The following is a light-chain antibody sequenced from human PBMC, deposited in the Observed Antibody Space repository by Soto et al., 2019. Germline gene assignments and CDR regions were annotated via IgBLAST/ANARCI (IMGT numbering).Light chain of an antibody. CDR3: QQRSNWPRT. CDR1: QSVSSY. CDR2: DAS. J-gene: IGKJ1*01. V-gene: IGKV3-11*01. Sequence: EIVLTQSPATLPLSPGERATLSCRASQSVSSYLAWYQQKPGQAPRLLIYDASNRATGIPARFSGSGSGTDFTLTISSLEPEDFAVYYCQQRSNWPRTFGQGTKV.